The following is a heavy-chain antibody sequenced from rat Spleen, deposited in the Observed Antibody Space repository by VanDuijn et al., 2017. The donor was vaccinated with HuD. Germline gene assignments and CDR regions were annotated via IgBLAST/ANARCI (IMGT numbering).Heavy chain of an antibody. Sequence: QVQLKESGPGLVQPSQTLSLTCTVSGFSLTSYNVHWVRQPTGKGLEWMGVIWTGGTTDYSSALKSRLSISRDTSKNQVFLKVNSLQTEDTAIYFSTREAAHWGQGVMVTVSA. CDR2: IWTGGTT. D-gene: IGHD3-1*01. CDR1: GFSLTSYN. V-gene: IGHV2-30*01. CDR3: TREAAH. J-gene: IGHJ2*01.